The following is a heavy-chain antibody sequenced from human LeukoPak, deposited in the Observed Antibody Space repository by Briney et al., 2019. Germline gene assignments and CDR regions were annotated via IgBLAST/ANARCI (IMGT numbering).Heavy chain of an antibody. CDR2: ISGSGGST. CDR3: SKVGWATVTVVAQNFHY. Sequence: GGSLRLSCAASGFTFSSYAMSWVRQAPGKGLEWVSAISGSGGSTYYADSVKGRFTISRDNSKGTLYLQMNSLGVEDTATYYCSKVGWATVTVVAQNFHYWGQGTLVTVSS. CDR1: GFTFSSYA. J-gene: IGHJ4*02. V-gene: IGHV3-23*01. D-gene: IGHD3-22*01.